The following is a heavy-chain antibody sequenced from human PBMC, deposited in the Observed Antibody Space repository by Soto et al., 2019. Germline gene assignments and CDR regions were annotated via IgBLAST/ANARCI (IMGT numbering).Heavy chain of an antibody. J-gene: IGHJ6*02. D-gene: IGHD1-26*01. CDR1: GFTFSSYA. CDR2: ISSNGGST. CDR3: ARGVTSYRPRNYYYYGMDV. Sequence: GGSLRLSCSASGFTFSSYAMHWVRQAPGKGLEYVSAISSNGGSTYYADSVKGRFTISRDNSKNTLYLQMNSLRAEDTAVYYCARGVTSYRPRNYYYYGMDVWGQGTTVTVSS. V-gene: IGHV3-64*04.